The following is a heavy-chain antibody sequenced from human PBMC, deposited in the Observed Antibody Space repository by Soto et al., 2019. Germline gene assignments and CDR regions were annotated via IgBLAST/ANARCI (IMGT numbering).Heavy chain of an antibody. CDR1: GGSISSGSYY. Sequence: SETLSLTCTVSGGSISSGSYYWGWIRQPPGKGLEWIGIIYYSGSTYYNPSLKSRVTISVDKSKNQFSLKLSSVTAADTAVYYCARVARSGPESDSWGQGTLVTVSS. J-gene: IGHJ4*02. CDR2: IYYSGST. CDR3: ARVARSGPESDS. V-gene: IGHV4-39*07.